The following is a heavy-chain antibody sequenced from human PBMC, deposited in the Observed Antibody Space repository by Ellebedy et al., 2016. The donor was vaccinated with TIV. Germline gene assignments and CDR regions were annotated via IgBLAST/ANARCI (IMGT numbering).Heavy chain of an antibody. CDR1: GYTFTSYA. J-gene: IGHJ4*02. CDR2: INAGNGNT. CDR3: ARGRYYDILTGYYTSNYFDY. Sequence: ASVKVSCXASGYTFTSYAMHWVRQAPGQRLKWMGWINAGNGNTKYSQKFQGRVTITRDTSASTAYMELSSLRSEDTAVYYCARGRYYDILTGYYTSNYFDYWGQGTLVTVSS. D-gene: IGHD3-9*01. V-gene: IGHV1-3*01.